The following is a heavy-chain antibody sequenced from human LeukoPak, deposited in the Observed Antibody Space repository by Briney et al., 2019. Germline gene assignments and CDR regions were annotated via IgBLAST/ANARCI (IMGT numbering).Heavy chain of an antibody. Sequence: LSLTCAVYGGSFSGYYWSWIRKPPGKGLEWVSYISFSVNTKYYGDSVKGRFTISRDNAKNSLYLHMDSLRAEDTAVYYCARGAYSSGWAYFDHWGQGTLVTVSS. CDR2: ISFSVNTK. V-gene: IGHV3-11*04. D-gene: IGHD6-19*01. J-gene: IGHJ4*02. CDR3: ARGAYSSGWAYFDH. CDR1: GGSFSGYY.